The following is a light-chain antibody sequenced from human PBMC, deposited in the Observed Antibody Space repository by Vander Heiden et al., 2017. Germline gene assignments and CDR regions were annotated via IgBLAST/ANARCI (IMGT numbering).Light chain of an antibody. Sequence: QSFLTQPPSASGTPGQRATISCSGGSSNIGSNTVHWYQQFPGTAPKLLIFSSNQRASGVPDRFAASKSGTSASLAVSGLQSEDEANYYCAAWDDSLNGWVFGGGTTLTVL. CDR1: SSNIGSNT. V-gene: IGLV1-44*01. CDR2: SSN. CDR3: AAWDDSLNGWV. J-gene: IGLJ3*02.